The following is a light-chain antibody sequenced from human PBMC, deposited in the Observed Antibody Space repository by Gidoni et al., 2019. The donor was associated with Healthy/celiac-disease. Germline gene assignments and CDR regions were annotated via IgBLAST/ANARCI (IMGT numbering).Light chain of an antibody. V-gene: IGKV1-27*01. CDR3: QKYNSAPRT. Sequence: DIQMTPSPSSPSASAGDRVTTPCRESPGISNYLALYQHKPGKVPKLLIYAASTLQSGVPARCSGSGSGTDFTLTISSLQPEDVATYYCQKYNSAPRTFGQGTKVEIK. J-gene: IGKJ1*01. CDR2: AAS. CDR1: PGISNY.